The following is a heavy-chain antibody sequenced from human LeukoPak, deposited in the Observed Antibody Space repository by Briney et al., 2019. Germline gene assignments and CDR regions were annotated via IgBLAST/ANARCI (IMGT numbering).Heavy chain of an antibody. V-gene: IGHV1-2*06. Sequence: GASVKVSCKASGYIFTDYYMHWVRQAPGQELGWMGRINPNSGGTNYAQKLQGRVTMTRDTSISTAYMELSRLRSDDTAVYYCARDRRGSGSPHLHYWGQGTLVTVSS. CDR3: ARDRRGSGSPHLHY. D-gene: IGHD3-10*01. CDR1: GYIFTDYY. CDR2: INPNSGGT. J-gene: IGHJ4*02.